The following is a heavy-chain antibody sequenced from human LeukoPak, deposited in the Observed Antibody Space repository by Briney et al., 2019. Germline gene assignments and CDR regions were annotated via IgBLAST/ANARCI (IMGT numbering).Heavy chain of an antibody. CDR3: ATFMVRGVIMFDY. V-gene: IGHV4-34*01. CDR2: INHSGST. D-gene: IGHD3-10*01. J-gene: IGHJ4*02. Sequence: PSETLSLTCAVYGGSFSGYYWSWIRQPPGKGLEWIGEINHSGSTNYNPSLKSRVTISVDTSKNQFSLKLSSVTAADTAVYYCATFMVRGVIMFDYWGQGTLVTVSS. CDR1: GGSFSGYY.